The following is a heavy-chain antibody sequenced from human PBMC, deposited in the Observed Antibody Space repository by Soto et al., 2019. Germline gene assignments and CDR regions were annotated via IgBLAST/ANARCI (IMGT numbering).Heavy chain of an antibody. CDR3: AENQDDFWSGYFY. CDR2: ISWNSDNI. V-gene: IGHV3-9*01. J-gene: IGHJ4*02. Sequence: GGSLRLSCAASGFTFDDYAMHWVRQAPGKGLEWVSGISWNSDNIDYVDSVKGRFTISRDNAKNSLYLQMNSLRTEDTAVYYCAENQDDFWSGYFYWGQGTLVTVSS. CDR1: GFTFDDYA. D-gene: IGHD3-3*01.